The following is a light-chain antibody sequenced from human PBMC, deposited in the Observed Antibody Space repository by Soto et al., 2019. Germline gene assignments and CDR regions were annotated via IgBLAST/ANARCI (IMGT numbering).Light chain of an antibody. CDR3: QQYGSSRWT. J-gene: IGKJ1*01. V-gene: IGKV3-20*01. Sequence: DIVVTQSPATLSSFPGDRVTISCRASQSVPSRIAWYQQKPGQAPSLLIYGASTRATGIPDRFSGSGSGTDFTLTISRLEPEDFAVYYCQQYGSSRWTFGQGTKVDIK. CDR2: GAS. CDR1: QSVPSR.